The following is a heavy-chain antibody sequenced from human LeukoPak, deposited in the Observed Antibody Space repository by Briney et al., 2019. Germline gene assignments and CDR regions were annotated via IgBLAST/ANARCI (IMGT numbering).Heavy chain of an antibody. D-gene: IGHD3/OR15-3a*01. CDR2: INPDGSSI. J-gene: IGHJ6*02. CDR3: ARDLDFSVDV. Sequence: GGSLRLSCAVSGFTLNTYGMNWVGQVQGKGRVWVSYINPDGSSITYADSVKGRFTISRDSAKNTLYLQMNSLRGEDTAVYYCARDLDFSVDVWGQGTTVIVSS. V-gene: IGHV3-74*01. CDR1: GFTLNTYG.